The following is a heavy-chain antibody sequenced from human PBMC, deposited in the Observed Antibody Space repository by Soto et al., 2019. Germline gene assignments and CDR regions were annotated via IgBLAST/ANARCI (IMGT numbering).Heavy chain of an antibody. Sequence: KPSETLSLTCTVSGGSISSYYWSWIRQPPGKGLEWIGYIYYSGSTNYNPSLKSRVTISVDTSKNQFSLKLSSVTAADTAVYYCAREERIGWYPDAFDIWGQGTMVTVSS. CDR3: AREERIGWYPDAFDI. D-gene: IGHD6-19*01. CDR2: IYYSGST. J-gene: IGHJ3*02. CDR1: GGSISSYY. V-gene: IGHV4-59*01.